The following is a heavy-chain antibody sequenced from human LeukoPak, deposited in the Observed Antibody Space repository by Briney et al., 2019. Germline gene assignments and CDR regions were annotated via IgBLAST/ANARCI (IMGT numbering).Heavy chain of an antibody. V-gene: IGHV3-48*03. J-gene: IGHJ6*04. CDR1: GFTFSSYE. CDR2: ISASGTLT. D-gene: IGHD6-25*01. CDR3: ARDGTPIYSNGWVYMDV. Sequence: GGSLRLSCAASGFTFSSYEMNWVRQAPGKGLEWVSYISASGTLTHYADSVEGRFTISRDNAKNSLYLQMSNLRGEDTALYYCARDGTPIYSNGWVYMDVWGKGTTVTISS.